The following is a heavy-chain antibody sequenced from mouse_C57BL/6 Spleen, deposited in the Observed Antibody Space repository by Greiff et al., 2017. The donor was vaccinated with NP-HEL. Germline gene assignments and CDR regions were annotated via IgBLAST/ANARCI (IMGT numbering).Heavy chain of an antibody. CDR1: GFTFSSYA. J-gene: IGHJ1*03. CDR2: ISSGGDYI. Sequence: EVKLMESGEGLVKPGGSLKLSCAASGFTFSSYAMSWVRQTPEKRLEWVAYISSGGDYIYYADTVKGRFTISRDNARNTLYLQMSSLKSEDTAMYYCTRDGDITPYFDVWGTGTTVTVSS. D-gene: IGHD1-3*01. V-gene: IGHV5-9-1*02. CDR3: TRDGDITPYFDV.